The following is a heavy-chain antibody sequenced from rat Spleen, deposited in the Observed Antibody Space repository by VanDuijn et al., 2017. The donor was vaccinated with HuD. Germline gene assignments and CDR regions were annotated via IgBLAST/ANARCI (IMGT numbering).Heavy chain of an antibody. CDR3: ARHLITTVVLSDYFDY. J-gene: IGHJ2*01. CDR1: GFTFSDYY. V-gene: IGHV5-29*01. D-gene: IGHD1-1*01. CDR2: ISYDGSST. Sequence: EVQLVESDGGLVQPGRSLKLSCAASGFTFSDYYMAWVRQAPTKGLEWVATISYDGSSTYYRDSVKGRFTISRDNAKSTLYVQMDSLRSEDTATYYCARHLITTVVLSDYFDYWGQGVMVTVSS.